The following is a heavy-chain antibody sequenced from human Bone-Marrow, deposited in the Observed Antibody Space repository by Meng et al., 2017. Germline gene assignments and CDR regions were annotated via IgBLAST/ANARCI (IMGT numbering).Heavy chain of an antibody. D-gene: IGHD6-19*01. V-gene: IGHV6-1*01. Sequence: SETLSLTCAISGDSVSSNSAAWNWTRQSPSRGLEWLGRTYYRSNWYNDYAVSVKSRITINPDTSKNQFSLQLNSVTPEETAVYYCTSSGWYFGAFDIWDQGTMVTVSS. CDR2: TYYRSNWYN. J-gene: IGHJ3*02. CDR1: GDSVSSNSAA. CDR3: TSSGWYFGAFDI.